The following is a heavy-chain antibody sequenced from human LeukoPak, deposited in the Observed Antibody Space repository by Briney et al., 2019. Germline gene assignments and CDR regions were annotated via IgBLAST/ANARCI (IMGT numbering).Heavy chain of an antibody. J-gene: IGHJ6*02. CDR1: GGSFSGYY. CDR2: INHSGST. V-gene: IGHV4-34*01. Sequence: PSETLSLTRAVYGGSFSGYYWSWIRQPPGKGLEWIGEINHSGSTNYNPSLKSRVTISVDTSKNQFSLKLSSVTAADTAVYYCARGIAAAGADVWGQGTTVTVSS. D-gene: IGHD6-13*01. CDR3: ARGIAAAGADV.